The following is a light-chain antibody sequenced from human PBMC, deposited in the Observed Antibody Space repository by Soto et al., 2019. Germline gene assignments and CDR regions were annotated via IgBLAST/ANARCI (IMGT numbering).Light chain of an antibody. CDR2: DAS. V-gene: IGKV1-5*01. J-gene: IGKJ2*01. Sequence: DIQMTQSPSTLSASVGDRVTITCRASQSITTWLAWYQQEPGKAPKLLIYDASSLESGGPSRFSGSGSGTEFTLTISSLQPDDFATYYCQQYNSYPYTFGQGSKLEIK. CDR1: QSITTW. CDR3: QQYNSYPYT.